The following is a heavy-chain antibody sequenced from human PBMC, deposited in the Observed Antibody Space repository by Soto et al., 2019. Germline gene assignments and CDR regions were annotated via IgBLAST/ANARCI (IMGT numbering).Heavy chain of an antibody. CDR2: IWYDGSNK. Sequence: GGSLRLSCAASGFTFSSYGMRWVRQAPGKGLEWVAVIWYDGSNKYYADSVKGRFTISRDNSKNTLYLQMNSLRAEDTAVYYCARDLRDRHWQIDYWGQGTLVTSPQ. J-gene: IGHJ4*02. V-gene: IGHV3-33*08. CDR1: GFTFSSYG. CDR3: ARDLRDRHWQIDY. D-gene: IGHD1-1*01.